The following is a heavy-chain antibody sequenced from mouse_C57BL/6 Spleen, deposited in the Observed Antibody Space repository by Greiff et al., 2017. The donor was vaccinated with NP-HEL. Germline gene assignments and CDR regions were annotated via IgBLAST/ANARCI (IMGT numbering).Heavy chain of an antibody. V-gene: IGHV1-80*01. Sequence: QVQLQQSGAELVKPGASVKISCKASGYAFSSYWMNWVKQRPGKGLEWIGQIYPGDGDTNYNGKFKGKATLTADKSSSTAYMQLSSLTSEDAAVYFCARAGLSYGSSFFDYWGQGTTLTVSS. CDR1: GYAFSSYW. J-gene: IGHJ2*01. D-gene: IGHD1-1*01. CDR2: IYPGDGDT. CDR3: ARAGLSYGSSFFDY.